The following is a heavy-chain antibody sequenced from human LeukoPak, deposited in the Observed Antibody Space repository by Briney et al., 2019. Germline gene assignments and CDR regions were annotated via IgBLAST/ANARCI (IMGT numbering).Heavy chain of an antibody. CDR2: ISSSSSYI. Sequence: SGGSLRLSCAASGFTFSSYSMNWVRQAPGKGLEWVSSISSSSSYIYYADSVKGRFTISRDNAQNSLYLQMNSLRAEDTAVYYCARDGAYSGSYRGLFDYWGQGTLVTVSS. V-gene: IGHV3-21*01. CDR1: GFTFSSYS. D-gene: IGHD1-26*01. CDR3: ARDGAYSGSYRGLFDY. J-gene: IGHJ4*02.